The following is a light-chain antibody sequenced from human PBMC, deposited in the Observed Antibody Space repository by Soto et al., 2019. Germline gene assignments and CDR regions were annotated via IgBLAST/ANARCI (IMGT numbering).Light chain of an antibody. CDR2: DVS. J-gene: IGLJ3*02. V-gene: IGLV2-11*01. CDR1: SSDVGGYNY. CDR3: CSYAGSYTWV. Sequence: QSVLTQPRSVSGSPGQSVTISCTGTSSDVGGYNYVSWYQLHPGTAPKLMIYDVSKRPSGVPDRFSGSKSGNTASLTISGLQAEYEADYYCCSYAGSYTWVFGGGTKLTVL.